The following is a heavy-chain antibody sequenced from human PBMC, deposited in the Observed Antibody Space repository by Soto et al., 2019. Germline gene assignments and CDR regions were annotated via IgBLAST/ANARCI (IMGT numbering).Heavy chain of an antibody. V-gene: IGHV3-11*01. CDR1: GFSLSDYY. J-gene: IGHJ4*02. CDR3: ARVRGDSSGSYYFDH. D-gene: IGHD3-22*01. CDR2: ISSSGTGV. Sequence: PGGSLRLSCAVSGFSLSDYYISWIRQAPGEGLGWVSYISSSGTGVHYADSVKGRFTISKDNANNSLYLQMNSLRAEDTAVYYCARVRGDSSGSYYFDHWGQGALVTVSS.